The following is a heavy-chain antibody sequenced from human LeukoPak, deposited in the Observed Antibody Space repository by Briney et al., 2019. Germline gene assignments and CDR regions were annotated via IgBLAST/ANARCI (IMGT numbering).Heavy chain of an antibody. D-gene: IGHD3-10*01. J-gene: IGHJ4*02. CDR3: ASGSR. Sequence: GGSLRLSCAASGFSFSDYSMEWVRRAPGKGLEWVSVIYSGGSTYYADSVKGRFTISRDNSKNTLYLQMNSLRAEDTAVYYCASGSRWGQGTLVTVSS. V-gene: IGHV3-66*01. CDR2: IYSGGST. CDR1: GFSFSDYS.